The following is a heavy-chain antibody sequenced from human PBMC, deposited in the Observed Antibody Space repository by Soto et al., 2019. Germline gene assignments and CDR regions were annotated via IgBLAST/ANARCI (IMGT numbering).Heavy chain of an antibody. V-gene: IGHV2-5*02. D-gene: IGHD1-26*01. CDR3: AHAYGGRSLY. CDR2: IYWDDSK. J-gene: IGHJ4*02. CDR1: AFSPTTDRVG. Sequence: QITLKESGPTLVKPTQTLTLTCTFSAFSPTTDRVGVGCIRQPPGEALEWLAVIYWDDSKTYRPSLESRLTITKDTSKNQVALTMTNMDSLDTATYYCAHAYGGRSLYWGQGTLVTVSS.